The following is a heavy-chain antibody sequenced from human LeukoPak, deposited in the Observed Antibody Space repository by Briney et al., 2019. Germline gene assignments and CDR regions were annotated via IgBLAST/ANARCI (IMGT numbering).Heavy chain of an antibody. CDR1: GFTFEDYT. CDR3: AKELEAAAAFDY. V-gene: IGHV3-43*01. J-gene: IGHJ4*02. D-gene: IGHD6-13*01. Sequence: GGSLRLSCAASGFTFEDYTMHWVRQAPGKGLEWVSLISWDGGTRYYADSVKDRFTISRDNSKKSLYLQMNSLRTEDTALYYCAKELEAAAAFDYWGQGTLVTVSS. CDR2: ISWDGGTR.